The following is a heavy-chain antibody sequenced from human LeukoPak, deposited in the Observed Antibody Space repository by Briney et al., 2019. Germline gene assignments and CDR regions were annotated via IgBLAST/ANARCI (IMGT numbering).Heavy chain of an antibody. CDR2: IYYSGST. D-gene: IGHD3-22*01. CDR1: GGSISSYY. V-gene: IGHV4-59*01. Sequence: SETLSLTCTVSGGSISSYYWSWIRQPPGKGLEWIGYIYYSGSTNYNPSLKSRVTVSVDTSKNQFSLKLSSVTAADTAVYYCASSGYYYSAFDIWGQGTMVTVSS. CDR3: ASSGYYYSAFDI. J-gene: IGHJ3*02.